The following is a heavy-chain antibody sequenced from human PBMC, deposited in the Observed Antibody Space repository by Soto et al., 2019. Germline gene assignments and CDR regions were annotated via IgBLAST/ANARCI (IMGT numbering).Heavy chain of an antibody. CDR3: AKVRYSSPMGYYYGMDV. CDR2: IIPSFGTA. Sequence: QAQLEQSGGEVKKPGSSVKVSCKASRVAFSKFIVTWVRQAPGLGLEWVGGIIPSFGTANYAQKFQGRVTITGDETTSTSYMEVNNLRPEDTAVYYWAKVRYSSPMGYYYGMDVWGQGTTVTVAS. V-gene: IGHV1-69*01. J-gene: IGHJ6*02. CDR1: RVAFSKFI. D-gene: IGHD6-19*01.